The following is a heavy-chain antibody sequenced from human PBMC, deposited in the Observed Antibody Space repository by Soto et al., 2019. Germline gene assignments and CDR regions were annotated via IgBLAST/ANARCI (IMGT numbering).Heavy chain of an antibody. D-gene: IGHD3-22*01. V-gene: IGHV3-23*01. Sequence: GGSLRLSCAASGFTFSSYAMSWVRQAPGKGLEWVSAISGSGGSAYYADSVKGRFTISRDNSKNTLYLQMNSLRAEDTAVYYCAKVGSTYYYDSSGYYPPISWGQGTLVTVS. CDR3: AKVGSTYYYDSSGYYPPIS. CDR2: ISGSGGSA. CDR1: GFTFSSYA. J-gene: IGHJ5*02.